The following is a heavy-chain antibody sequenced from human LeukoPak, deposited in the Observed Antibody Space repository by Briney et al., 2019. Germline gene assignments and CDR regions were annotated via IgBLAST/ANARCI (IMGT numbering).Heavy chain of an antibody. D-gene: IGHD2-2*01. Sequence: SETLSLTCAVYGDSFSGYYWSWIRQPPGKGLEWIGEINHSGSTNYNPSLKSRVTISVDTSKNQFSLELSSVTAADTAVYHCARGRSGYCSSTSCYLRANNWFDPWGQGTLVTVSS. CDR3: ARGRSGYCSSTSCYLRANNWFDP. CDR1: GDSFSGYY. V-gene: IGHV4-34*01. J-gene: IGHJ5*02. CDR2: INHSGST.